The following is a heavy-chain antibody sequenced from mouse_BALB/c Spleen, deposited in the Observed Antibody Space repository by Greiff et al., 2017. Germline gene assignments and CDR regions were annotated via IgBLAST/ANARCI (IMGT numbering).Heavy chain of an antibody. V-gene: IGHV1-14*01. CDR2: INPYNDGT. CDR3: ARSGSTMITTVFAY. Sequence: VQLQQSGPELVKPGASVKMSCKASGYTFTSYVMHWVKQKPGQGLEWIGYINPYNDGTKYNEKFKGKATLTSDKSSSTAYMELSSLTSEDSAVYYCARSGSTMITTVFAYWGQGTTLTVSS. D-gene: IGHD2-4*01. CDR1: GYTFTSYV. J-gene: IGHJ2*01.